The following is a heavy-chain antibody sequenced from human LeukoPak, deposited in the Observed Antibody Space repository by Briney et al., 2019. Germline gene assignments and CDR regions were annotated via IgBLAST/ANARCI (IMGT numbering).Heavy chain of an antibody. V-gene: IGHV3-21*06. CDR1: GLTFSNYN. D-gene: IGHD2-2*01. CDR3: SRGGCSSTSCKPGY. J-gene: IGHJ4*02. CDR2: ISSSSTYI. Sequence: GGSLRLSCAASGLTFSNYNMNWARQAPGKGLEWVSSISSSSTYIYYADSVKGRFTISRDNAKYSLYLQMNSLRAEDTAVYYCSRGGCSSTSCKPGYWGQGTLVTVSS.